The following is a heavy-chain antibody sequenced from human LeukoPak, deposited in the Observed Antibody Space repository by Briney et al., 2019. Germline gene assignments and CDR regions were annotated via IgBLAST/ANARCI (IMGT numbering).Heavy chain of an antibody. J-gene: IGHJ1*01. V-gene: IGHV1-8*02. CDR1: GYTFTSYG. Sequence: ASVKVSCKASGYTFTSYGISWVRQATGQGLEWMGWMNPNSGNTGYAQKFQGRVTMTRNTSISTAYMELSSLRSEDTAVYYCARPAAGTGYFQHWGQGTLVTVSS. D-gene: IGHD6-13*01. CDR3: ARPAAGTGYFQH. CDR2: MNPNSGNT.